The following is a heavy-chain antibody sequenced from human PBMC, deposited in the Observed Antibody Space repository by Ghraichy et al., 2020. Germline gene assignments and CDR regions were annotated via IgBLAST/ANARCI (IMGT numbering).Heavy chain of an antibody. D-gene: IGHD2-2*01. CDR3: AREWRASTNWYFDL. CDR1: GLTVSNNF. CDR2: IYTGGNV. Sequence: GGSLRLSCAASGLTVSNNFMSWVRQAPGKGLEWVSIIYTGGNVYYADSVNGRFIISRDYSRNTVYLQMNSLRVEDTAVYYCAREWRASTNWYFDLWGRGSLVIVSS. V-gene: IGHV3-53*01. J-gene: IGHJ2*01.